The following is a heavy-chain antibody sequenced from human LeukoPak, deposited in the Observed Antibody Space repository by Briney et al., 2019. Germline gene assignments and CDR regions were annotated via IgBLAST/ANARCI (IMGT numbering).Heavy chain of an antibody. Sequence: ATVTVSCKASGGTFSSYAISWVRQAPGQGLEWMGGIIPIFGTANYAQKFQGRVTITADESTSTDYMELSSLRSEDTAVYYCAREAGIAAAGGWFDPWGQGTLVTVSS. CDR1: GGTFSSYA. D-gene: IGHD6-13*01. V-gene: IGHV1-69*13. J-gene: IGHJ5*02. CDR3: AREAGIAAAGGWFDP. CDR2: IIPIFGTA.